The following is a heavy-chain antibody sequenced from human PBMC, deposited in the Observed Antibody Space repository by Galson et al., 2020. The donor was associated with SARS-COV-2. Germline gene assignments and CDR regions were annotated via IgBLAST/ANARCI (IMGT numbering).Heavy chain of an antibody. CDR3: VRGIDI. J-gene: IGHJ3*02. CDR2: IKGDGSRT. CDR1: GFTFSSDW. V-gene: IGHV3-74*01. Sequence: GGSLRLSCAASGFTFSSDWMHWVRQAPGKGLVWVAGIKGDGSRTLYADSVKGRYTISRDNAKSTLYLEMNSLRADDMAVYYCVRGIDIWGQVTMVTVSS.